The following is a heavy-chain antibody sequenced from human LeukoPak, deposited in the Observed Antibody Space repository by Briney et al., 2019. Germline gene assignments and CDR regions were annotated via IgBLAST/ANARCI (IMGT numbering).Heavy chain of an antibody. D-gene: IGHD1-26*01. CDR1: GFTFSVYY. Sequence: GGSLRLSCAASGFTFSVYYMSWIRQAPGKGLEWVSYISSSGSTIYYADSVKGRFTISRDNAKNSLYLQMNSLRAEDTAVYYCARDGSYYSPYFDYWGQGTLVTVSS. CDR3: ARDGSYYSPYFDY. CDR2: ISSSGSTI. V-gene: IGHV3-11*01. J-gene: IGHJ4*02.